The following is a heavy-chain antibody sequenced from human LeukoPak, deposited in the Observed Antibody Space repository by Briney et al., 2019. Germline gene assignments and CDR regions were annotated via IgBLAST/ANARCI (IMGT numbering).Heavy chain of an antibody. Sequence: SVKVSCKASGGTFSSYAISWVRQAPGQGLEWMGGIIPIFGTANYEQKFQGRVTITTDESTSTAYMELSSLRFEDTAVYYCAVRYSSSSGPFDYWGQGTLVTVSS. CDR2: IIPIFGTA. V-gene: IGHV1-69*05. CDR3: AVRYSSSSGPFDY. J-gene: IGHJ4*02. CDR1: GGTFSSYA. D-gene: IGHD6-6*01.